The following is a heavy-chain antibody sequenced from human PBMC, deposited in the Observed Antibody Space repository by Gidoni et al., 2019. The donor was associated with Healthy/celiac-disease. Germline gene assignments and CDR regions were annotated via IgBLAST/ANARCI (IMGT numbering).Heavy chain of an antibody. CDR1: GYSISSGYY. D-gene: IGHD3-10*01. V-gene: IGHV4-38-2*01. CDR3: ARVGDHTMVQGVIGY. CDR2: IYHSGST. Sequence: QVQLQESGPGLVKPSETLSLTCAVSGYSISSGYYWGWIRQPPGKGLGWIGSIYHSGSTYYNPSLKSRVTISVDTSKNQFSLKLSSVTAADTAVYYCARVGDHTMVQGVIGYWGQGTLVTVSS. J-gene: IGHJ4*02.